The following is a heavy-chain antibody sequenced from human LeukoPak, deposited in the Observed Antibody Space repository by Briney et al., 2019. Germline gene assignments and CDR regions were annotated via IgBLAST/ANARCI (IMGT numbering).Heavy chain of an antibody. CDR3: TRDMRGAAAADDAFDI. CDR2: MNPNSGDT. CDR1: GYIFTGYY. D-gene: IGHD6-13*01. Sequence: ASVKVSCKSSGYIFTGYYMHWLRQAPGQGLEWMGWMNPNSGDTGYAQNFQGRVTITRDTSISTAYMELSSLRSEDTAVYYCTRDMRGAAAADDAFDIWGQGTMVTVSS. V-gene: IGHV1-8*03. J-gene: IGHJ3*02.